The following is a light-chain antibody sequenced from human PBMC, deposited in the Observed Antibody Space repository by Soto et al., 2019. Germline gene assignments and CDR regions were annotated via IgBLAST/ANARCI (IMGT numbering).Light chain of an antibody. V-gene: IGKV1-5*03. CDR3: QHYNSYSFT. CDR2: KAS. CDR1: QRISFW. J-gene: IGKJ2*01. Sequence: DIQMTQSPSTLSASVGDRVTITCRASQRISFWLAWYQQKPGKAPKLLIYKASSLDSGVPSRFSGSGSGTEFTLTISSLQPDDFATYYCQHYNSYSFTFGQGTKLEIK.